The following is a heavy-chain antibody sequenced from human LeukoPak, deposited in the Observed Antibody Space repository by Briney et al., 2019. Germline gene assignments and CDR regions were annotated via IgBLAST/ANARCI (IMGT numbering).Heavy chain of an antibody. J-gene: IGHJ4*02. V-gene: IGHV4-34*01. CDR2: INHSGST. CDR3: AKDAVLRYFDWALRGQYYFDY. D-gene: IGHD3-9*01. Sequence: SETLSLTCAVYGGSFSGYYWSWIRQPPGKGLEWIGEINHSGSTNYNPSLKSRVTISVDTSKNQFSLKLSSVTAADTAVYYCAKDAVLRYFDWALRGQYYFDYWGQGTLVTVSS. CDR1: GGSFSGYY.